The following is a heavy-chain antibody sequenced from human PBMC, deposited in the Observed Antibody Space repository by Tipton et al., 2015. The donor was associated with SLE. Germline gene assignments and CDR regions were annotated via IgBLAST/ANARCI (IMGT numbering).Heavy chain of an antibody. CDR2: IYYSGNT. D-gene: IGHD6-6*01. J-gene: IGHJ2*01. CDR1: GGSISSYY. Sequence: TLSLTCTVSGGSISSYYWSWIRQPPGKGLEWIGYIYYSGNTNYNPSLKSRVTISVDTSKNQFSLKLSSVTAADTAVYYCARKRKGDAGSSSSGWYFDLWGRGTLVTVSS. CDR3: ARKRKGDAGSSSSGWYFDL. V-gene: IGHV4-59*08.